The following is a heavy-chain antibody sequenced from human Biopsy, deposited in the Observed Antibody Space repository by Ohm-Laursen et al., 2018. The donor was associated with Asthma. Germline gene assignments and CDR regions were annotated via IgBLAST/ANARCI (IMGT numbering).Heavy chain of an antibody. V-gene: IGHV3-53*01. D-gene: IGHD3-16*01. CDR2: IYSGGTS. J-gene: IGHJ4*02. CDR1: GFTVSRDH. CDR3: ARDFSRAIMIGGGRERYFDF. Sequence: SLRLSCAASGFTVSRDHMFWVRQAPGKGLEWVSVIYSGGTSHTADSVRGRFTISRDFSKNTLHLQMNSLSPEDTAVYYCARDFSRAIMIGGGRERYFDFWGQGTLVTVSS.